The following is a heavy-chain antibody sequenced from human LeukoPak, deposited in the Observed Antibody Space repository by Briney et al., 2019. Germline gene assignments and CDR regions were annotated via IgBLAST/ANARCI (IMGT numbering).Heavy chain of an antibody. V-gene: IGHV3-30*18. Sequence: QPGRSLRLSCAASVFTFRSYDMHWVRQAPGKGLQWVAVISYDGSNKYHTDSVKGRFTISRDNSKNTLYLQMNSLRAEDTAVYYCAKDSEIAAAGSYWYFDLWGRGTLVTVSS. CDR3: AKDSEIAAAGSYWYFDL. D-gene: IGHD6-13*01. J-gene: IGHJ2*01. CDR2: ISYDGSNK. CDR1: VFTFRSYD.